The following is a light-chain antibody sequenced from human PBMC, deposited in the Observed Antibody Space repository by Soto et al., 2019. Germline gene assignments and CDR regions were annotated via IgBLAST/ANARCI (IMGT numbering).Light chain of an antibody. Sequence: DIQMTQSPSSLSASVGDRVTITCQASQDISNYLNWYQQIPGQAPTLLIYGASNLETGVPSRFSGSASGTDFSFTISSLQPEDIATYYCQQYDNLPFTFGPGTKVDIK. V-gene: IGKV1-33*01. CDR1: QDISNY. CDR3: QQYDNLPFT. CDR2: GAS. J-gene: IGKJ3*01.